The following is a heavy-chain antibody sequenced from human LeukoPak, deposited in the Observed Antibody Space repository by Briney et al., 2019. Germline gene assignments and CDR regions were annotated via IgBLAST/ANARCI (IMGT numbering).Heavy chain of an antibody. CDR3: ARVRPPTPIITMVRGVIRWGGFDY. V-gene: IGHV4-31*03. CDR1: GGSISSGDYY. J-gene: IGHJ4*02. CDR2: IYYSGST. Sequence: SETLSLTCTVSGGSISSGDYYWSWIRQHPGKGLEWIGYIYYSGSTYYNPSLKSRVTISVDTSKNQFSLKLSSVTAADTAVYYCARVRPPTPIITMVRGVIRWGGFDYWGQGTLVTVSS. D-gene: IGHD3-10*01.